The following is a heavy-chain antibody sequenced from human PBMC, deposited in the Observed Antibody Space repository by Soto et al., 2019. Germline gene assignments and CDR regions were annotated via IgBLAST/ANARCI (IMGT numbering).Heavy chain of an antibody. CDR2: IYHSGST. Sequence: LRRTLSLTCAVSGGSISSSNWWSWVRQPPGKGLEWIGEIYHSGSTNYNPSLKSRVTISVDKSKNQFSLKLSSVTAAGTAVYYCARGRGNYDFWSGYYIGFDYWGQGTLVTVSS. V-gene: IGHV4-4*03. CDR3: ARGRGNYDFWSGYYIGFDY. CDR1: GGSISSSNW. D-gene: IGHD3-3*01. J-gene: IGHJ4*02.